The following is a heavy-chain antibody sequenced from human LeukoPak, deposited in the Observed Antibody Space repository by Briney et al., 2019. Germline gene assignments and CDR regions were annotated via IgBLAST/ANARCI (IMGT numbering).Heavy chain of an antibody. D-gene: IGHD3-22*01. CDR1: GYTFTNYY. V-gene: IGHV1-46*01. Sequence: GASVKVSCKASGYTFTNYYIHWVRPAPGQGLEWMGIINPSGGGTSYAQKFQGRVTMTRDTSTSTVYLELSSLRSEDAAVYYCARPGHSSGSYYPDYWGQGTLVTISS. CDR3: ARPGHSSGSYYPDY. J-gene: IGHJ4*02. CDR2: INPSGGGT.